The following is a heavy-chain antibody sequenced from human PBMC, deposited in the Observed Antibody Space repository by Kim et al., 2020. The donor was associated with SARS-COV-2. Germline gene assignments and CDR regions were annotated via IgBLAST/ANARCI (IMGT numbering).Heavy chain of an antibody. D-gene: IGHD4-4*01. V-gene: IGHV4-61*02. CDR1: GGSISSGSYY. CDR3: ARESRLTTVRDAFDI. Sequence: SETLSLTCTVSGGSISSGSYYWSWIRQPAGKGLEWIGRIHTSGSTNYNPSLKSRVTISVDTSKNQFSLKLSSVTAADTAVYYCARESRLTTVRDAFDIWGQGTMVTVSS. CDR2: IHTSGST. J-gene: IGHJ3*02.